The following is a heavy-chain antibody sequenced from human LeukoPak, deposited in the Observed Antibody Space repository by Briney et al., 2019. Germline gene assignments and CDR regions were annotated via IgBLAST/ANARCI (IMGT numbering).Heavy chain of an antibody. CDR3: ARNLGRSSWYIWFDF. CDR1: GYSFTSNV. J-gene: IGHJ5*01. Sequence: ASVKVSCKASGYSFTSNVISWVRQAPGQGLEWMGWISAYNGNTNYAQKLQGRVTMTRNTSISTAYMELSSLRSEDTAVYHCARNLGRSSWYIWFDFWGQGTLVTVSS. CDR2: ISAYNGNT. V-gene: IGHV1-18*01. D-gene: IGHD6-13*01.